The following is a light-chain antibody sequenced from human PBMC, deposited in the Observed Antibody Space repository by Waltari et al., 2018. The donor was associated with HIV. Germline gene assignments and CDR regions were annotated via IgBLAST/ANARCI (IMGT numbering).Light chain of an antibody. J-gene: IGLJ3*02. Sequence: QSVLTQPPSISGAPGQRVTISCTGSSSNIGAGYDVHWYQQLTGKAPKLLICESSDRPLGVRDRFSGTKSGTSASLAITGLQAEDEAYYYCQSYDNNLSVWMFGGGTKLTVL. CDR3: QSYDNNLSVWM. CDR2: ESS. V-gene: IGLV1-40*01. CDR1: SSNIGAGYD.